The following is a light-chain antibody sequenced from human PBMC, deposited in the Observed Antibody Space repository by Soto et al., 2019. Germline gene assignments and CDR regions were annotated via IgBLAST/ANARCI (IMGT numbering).Light chain of an antibody. CDR3: NSYAGSNNLGV. V-gene: IGLV2-8*01. J-gene: IGLJ1*01. CDR2: EVN. CDR1: SSDVGGYNY. Sequence: QSVLTQPPSASGSPGQSVTISCTGTSSDVGGYNYVSWYQHHSGKAPKLMIYEVNKRPSGVPDRFSGSKSGNTASLTVSWLQAEDEADYYCNSYAGSNNLGVFGTGTKVTVL.